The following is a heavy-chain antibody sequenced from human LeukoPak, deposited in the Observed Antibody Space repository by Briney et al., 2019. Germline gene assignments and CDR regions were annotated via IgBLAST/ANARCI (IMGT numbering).Heavy chain of an antibody. D-gene: IGHD4-17*01. CDR3: ARVTHGAYAQAYDF. V-gene: IGHV1-46*01. CDR2: IYPTGSST. Sequence: ASVKVSCKPYGYTFTSYYLHWVRQAPGQGLEWMGIIYPTGSSTTYAQQFQDRVTMTRDTSTSAVYMELRSLRSDDTAVYYCARVTHGAYAQAYDFWGQGTLVTVSS. J-gene: IGHJ4*02. CDR1: GYTFTSYY.